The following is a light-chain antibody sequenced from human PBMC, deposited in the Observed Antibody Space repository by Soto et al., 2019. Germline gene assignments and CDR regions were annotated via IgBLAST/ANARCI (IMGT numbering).Light chain of an antibody. J-gene: IGKJ5*01. V-gene: IGKV3-11*01. CDR1: QSIGNF. CDR3: QQRSSWPPIT. CDR2: DAS. Sequence: EILLTQAPAILSLSPGERSTLSCRASQSIGNFLAWYQQKPGQPPRLXXFDASNRAAGVPARFSGSGSGTDFTLTIRSLEPEDFAVYFGQQRSSWPPITFGQGTRLEIK.